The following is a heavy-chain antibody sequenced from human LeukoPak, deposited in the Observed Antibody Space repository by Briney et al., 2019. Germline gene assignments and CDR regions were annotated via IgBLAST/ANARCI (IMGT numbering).Heavy chain of an antibody. CDR3: ASSPYYYDSSGYTYFDY. Sequence: GGSLRLSCAASAFNVSNNYMGWVRQAPGKGLEWVSVIYSGGSTYYADSVKGRFTISRDNSKNTLYLQMNSLRAEDTAVYYCASSPYYYDSSGYTYFDYWGQGTLVTVSS. V-gene: IGHV3-66*01. CDR2: IYSGGST. CDR1: AFNVSNNY. D-gene: IGHD3-22*01. J-gene: IGHJ4*02.